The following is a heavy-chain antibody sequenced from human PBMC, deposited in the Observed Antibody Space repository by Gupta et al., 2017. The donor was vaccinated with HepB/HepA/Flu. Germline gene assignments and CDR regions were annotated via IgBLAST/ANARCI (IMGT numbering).Heavy chain of an antibody. J-gene: IGHJ2*01. Sequence: EVQLVESGGGLVQPGGSLGLSCVASGFPVRNNYMTWVRQPPGKGLEWVSVIFTGGSTYYADSVKGRFTISRDISKNMVYLQMNSLRADDTAVYYGARDVTDSGGYWSNWYVDRWGRGTLVTVSS. V-gene: IGHV3-66*01. CDR3: ARDVTDSGGYWSNWYVDR. CDR1: GFPVRNNY. CDR2: IFTGGST. D-gene: IGHD3-22*01.